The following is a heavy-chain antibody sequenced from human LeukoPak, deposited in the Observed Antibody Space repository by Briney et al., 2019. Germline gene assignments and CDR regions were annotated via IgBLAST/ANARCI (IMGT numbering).Heavy chain of an antibody. V-gene: IGHV4-59*01. CDR2: IYYSGST. J-gene: IGHJ5*02. D-gene: IGHD3-22*01. CDR1: GGSISSYY. CDR3: ARNYYDSRDHNWFDP. Sequence: LETLSLTCTVSGGSISSYYWSWIRQPPGKGLEWIGYIYYSGSTNYSPSLKSRVTISVDTSKNQFSLKLSSVTAADTAVYYCARNYYDSRDHNWFDPWGQGTLVTVSS.